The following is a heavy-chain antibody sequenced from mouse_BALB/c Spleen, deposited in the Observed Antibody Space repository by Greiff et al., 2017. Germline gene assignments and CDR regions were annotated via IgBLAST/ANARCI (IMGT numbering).Heavy chain of an antibody. CDR1: GFNFKDYY. Sequence: VQLQQSGAELVRSGASVKLSCTASGFNFKDYYMHWVKQRPEQGLEWIGWIDPENGDTDYAPKFQGKATMTADTSSNTAYLQLSSLTSEDTAVYYCNRRDYFDYWGQGTTLTVSS. V-gene: IGHV14-4*02. CDR3: NRRDYFDY. J-gene: IGHJ2*01. CDR2: IDPENGDT.